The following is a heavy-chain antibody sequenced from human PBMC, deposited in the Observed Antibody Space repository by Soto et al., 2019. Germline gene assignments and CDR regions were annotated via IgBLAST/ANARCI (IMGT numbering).Heavy chain of an antibody. V-gene: IGHV1-18*04. Sequence: ASVKVSCKASGYTFTSYALSWVRHAPGQGLEWMGWISAYNGNTNYAQKLQGRVTMTTDTSTSTAYMELRSLRSDDTAVYYCARSTYYDFWSGLDYWGQGTLVTVSS. CDR2: ISAYNGNT. J-gene: IGHJ4*02. CDR3: ARSTYYDFWSGLDY. D-gene: IGHD3-3*01. CDR1: GYTFTSYA.